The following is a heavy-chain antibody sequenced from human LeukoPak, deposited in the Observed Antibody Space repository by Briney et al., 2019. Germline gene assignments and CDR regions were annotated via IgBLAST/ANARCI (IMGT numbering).Heavy chain of an antibody. V-gene: IGHV4-34*01. CDR2: INHSGST. Sequence: SETLSLTCAVYGGSFSGYYWSWIRQPPGKGLEWIGEINHSGSTNYNPSLKSRVTISVDTSKNQFSLKLGSVTAADTAVYYCARLMAYYYDSSGYYYGDYYYGMDVWGQGTTVTVSS. CDR3: ARLMAYYYDSSGYYYGDYYYGMDV. CDR1: GGSFSGYY. J-gene: IGHJ6*02. D-gene: IGHD3-22*01.